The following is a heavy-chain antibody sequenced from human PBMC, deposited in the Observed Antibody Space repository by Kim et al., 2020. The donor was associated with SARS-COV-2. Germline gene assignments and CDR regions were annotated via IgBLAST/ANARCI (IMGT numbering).Heavy chain of an antibody. D-gene: IGHD2-8*01. J-gene: IGHJ4*02. V-gene: IGHV1-69*01. Sequence: QKFRGRVTITAEESTSTAYMELSSLRSEDTAVYYCARGYCTNGVCYLFDYWGQGTLVTVSS. CDR3: ARGYCTNGVCYLFDY.